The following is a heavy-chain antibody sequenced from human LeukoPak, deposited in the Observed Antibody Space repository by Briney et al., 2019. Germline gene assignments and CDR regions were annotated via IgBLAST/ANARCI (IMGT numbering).Heavy chain of an antibody. V-gene: IGHV3-48*01. CDR3: AREASGYPDY. Sequence: PGGSLRLSCAASGFTFSTYSMNWVRQAPGKGLEWVSYISSSSNTIYYADSVKGRFTISRDNAKNSLYLQMNSLRAEDTAVYYCAREASGYPDYWGQGTLVTVSS. CDR2: ISSSSNTI. CDR1: GFTFSTYS. J-gene: IGHJ4*02. D-gene: IGHD5-12*01.